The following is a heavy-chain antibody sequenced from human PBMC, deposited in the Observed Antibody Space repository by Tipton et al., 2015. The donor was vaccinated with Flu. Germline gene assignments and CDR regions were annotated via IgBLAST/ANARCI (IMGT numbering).Heavy chain of an antibody. CDR2: INAGNGNT. CDR1: GYTFTSYA. CDR3: ARSIAAAGSGWFDP. Sequence: QLVQSGAEVKKPGASVKVSCKASGYTFTSYAMHWVRQAPGQRLEWMGWINAGNGNTKYSQEFQGRVTITRDTSASTAYMELRSLRSEDMAVYYCARSIAAAGSGWFDPWGQGTLVTVSS. D-gene: IGHD6-13*01. J-gene: IGHJ5*02. V-gene: IGHV1-3*03.